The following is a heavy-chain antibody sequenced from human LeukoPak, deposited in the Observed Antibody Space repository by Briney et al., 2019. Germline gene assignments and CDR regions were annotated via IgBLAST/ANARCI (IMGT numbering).Heavy chain of an antibody. CDR3: ATYYCSTTSCYPYFFDY. V-gene: IGHV1-18*01. J-gene: IGHJ4*02. CDR1: GGTFSSYA. CDR2: INPDNGNT. D-gene: IGHD2-2*01. Sequence: GASVKVSCKASGGTFSSYAISWVRQAPGQGLEWMGWINPDNGNTKYAQKFQGRVTMTTDTSTSTAHMELRSLRSDDTAVYYCATYYCSTTSCYPYFFDYWGQGTLVTVSS.